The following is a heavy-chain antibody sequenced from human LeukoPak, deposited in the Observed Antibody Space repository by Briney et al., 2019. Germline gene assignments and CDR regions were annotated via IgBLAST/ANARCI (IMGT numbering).Heavy chain of an antibody. V-gene: IGHV3-7*03. CDR1: GFPFSNYW. J-gene: IGHJ4*02. CDR3: ARHTSGQPFDY. D-gene: IGHD6-19*01. CDR2: IRKDGGET. Sequence: GGSLRLSCAASGFPFSNYWMNWVRQAPGNALEWVAYIRKDGGETYYVDSVKGRFTISRDNAKNSLYLQMNSLRAEHTAVYYCARHTSGQPFDYWGQGTLVTVSS.